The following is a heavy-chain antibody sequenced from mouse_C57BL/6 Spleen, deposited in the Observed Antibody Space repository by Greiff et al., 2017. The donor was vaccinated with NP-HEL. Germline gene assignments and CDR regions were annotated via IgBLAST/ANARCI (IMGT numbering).Heavy chain of an antibody. J-gene: IGHJ4*01. Sequence: EVKLVESGGDLVKPGGSLKLSCAASGFTFSSYGMSWVRQTPDKRLEWVATISSGGSYTYYPDNLKGRATITRDKASNTLYLQMSSLKSEDTSMDYCARQIYYGSSYYYAMDYWGQGTSVTVSS. CDR2: ISSGGSYT. CDR3: ARQIYYGSSYYYAMDY. V-gene: IGHV5-6*01. D-gene: IGHD1-1*01. CDR1: GFTFSSYG.